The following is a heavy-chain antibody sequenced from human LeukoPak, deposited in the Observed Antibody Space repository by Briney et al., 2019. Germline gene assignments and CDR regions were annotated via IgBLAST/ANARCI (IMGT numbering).Heavy chain of an antibody. Sequence: GGSLRLSCAASGFTFSSCAMSWVRQAPGKGLEWVSGISGSGDSTDYADSVKGRFTISRDNSKNTLYLQINSLRAEDTAVYYCAKPPSDNLMTGSLYYFDYWGQGTLVTVSS. J-gene: IGHJ4*02. CDR3: AKPPSDNLMTGSLYYFDY. CDR1: GFTFSSCA. D-gene: IGHD3-9*01. CDR2: ISGSGDST. V-gene: IGHV3-23*01.